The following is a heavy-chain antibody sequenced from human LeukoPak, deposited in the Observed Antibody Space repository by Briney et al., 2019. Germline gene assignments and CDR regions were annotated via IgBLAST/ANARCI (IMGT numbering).Heavy chain of an antibody. Sequence: SVKVSCKASGGTFSSYAISWVRQAPGQGLEWMGRIIPIFGTANYAQKFQGRVTVTTDESTSTAYMELSSLRSEDTAVYYCARLRGYSGYDLGDYFDYWGQGTLVTVSS. V-gene: IGHV1-69*05. CDR2: IIPIFGTA. CDR1: GGTFSSYA. D-gene: IGHD5-12*01. J-gene: IGHJ4*02. CDR3: ARLRGYSGYDLGDYFDY.